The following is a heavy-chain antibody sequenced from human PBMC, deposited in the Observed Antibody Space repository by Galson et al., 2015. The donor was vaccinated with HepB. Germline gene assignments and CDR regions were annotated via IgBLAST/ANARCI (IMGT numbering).Heavy chain of an antibody. V-gene: IGHV3-9*01. CDR1: GFTFDDYA. Sequence: SLRLSCAASGFTFDDYAMHWVRQAPGKGLEWVSGISWNSGSIGYADSVKGRFTISRDNAKNSLYLQMNSLRAEDTALYYCAKDSDYSSSSLNFQHWGQGTLVTVSS. CDR2: ISWNSGSI. D-gene: IGHD6-6*01. J-gene: IGHJ1*01. CDR3: AKDSDYSSSSLNFQH.